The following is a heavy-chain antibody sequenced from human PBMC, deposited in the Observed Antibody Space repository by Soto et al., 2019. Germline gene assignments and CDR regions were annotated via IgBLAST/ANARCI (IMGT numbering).Heavy chain of an antibody. CDR2: IYHSGST. V-gene: IGHV4-4*02. CDR1: GGSISSSNW. J-gene: IGHJ5*02. CDR3: ARGLWFGESPNWFDP. Sequence: QVQLQESGPGLVKPSGTLSLTCAVSGGSISSSNWWSWVRQPPGKGLEWIGEIYHSGSTNYNPSLKCRVNISVDKSKIQCSLKLSSVTAADTAVYYCARGLWFGESPNWFDPWGQGTLVTVSS. D-gene: IGHD3-10*01.